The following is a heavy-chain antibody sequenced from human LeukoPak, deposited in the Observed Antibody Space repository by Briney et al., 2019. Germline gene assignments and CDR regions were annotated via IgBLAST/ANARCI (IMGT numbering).Heavy chain of an antibody. CDR3: ARDRLPDYYGSGRGDHFDY. CDR1: GFTVSSYS. D-gene: IGHD3-10*01. Sequence: PGGSLRLSCAASGFTVSSYSMNWVRQAPGKGLEWVSYISSSSSTIYYADSVKGRFTISRDNAKNSLYLQMNSLRAEDTAVYYCARDRLPDYYGSGRGDHFDYWGQGTLVTVSS. V-gene: IGHV3-48*04. J-gene: IGHJ4*02. CDR2: ISSSSSTI.